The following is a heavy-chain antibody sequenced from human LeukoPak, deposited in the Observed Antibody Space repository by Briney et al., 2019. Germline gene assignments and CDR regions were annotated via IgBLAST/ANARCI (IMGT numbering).Heavy chain of an antibody. CDR2: ISYDGSNK. D-gene: IGHD3-22*01. V-gene: IGHV3-30*18. J-gene: IGHJ4*02. CDR3: AKGEYYYDSSGYYGF. CDR1: GFTFSSYG. Sequence: PGGSLRLSCAASGFTFSSYGMHWVRQAPGKGLEWVAVISYDGSNKYYADSVKGRFTISRDNSKNTLYLQMNSLRAEDTAVYYCAKGEYYYDSSGYYGFWGRGTLVTVSS.